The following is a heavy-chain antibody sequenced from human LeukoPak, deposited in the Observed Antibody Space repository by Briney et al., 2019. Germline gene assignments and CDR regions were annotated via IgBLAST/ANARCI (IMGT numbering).Heavy chain of an antibody. D-gene: IGHD6-19*01. V-gene: IGHV3-33*06. CDR3: AKDLGGQWLVFWFDP. CDR1: GFTFSTYG. CDR2: IWYDGSNK. J-gene: IGHJ5*02. Sequence: GSLRLSCAASGFTFSTYGMHWVRQAPGKGLEWVAVIWYDGSNKYYADSVKGRFTISRDNSKNTLYLQMNSLRAEDTAVYYCAKDLGGQWLVFWFDPWAREPWSPSPQ.